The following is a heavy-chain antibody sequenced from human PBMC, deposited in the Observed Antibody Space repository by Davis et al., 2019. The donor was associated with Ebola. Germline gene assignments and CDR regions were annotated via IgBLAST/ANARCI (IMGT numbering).Heavy chain of an antibody. D-gene: IGHD1-1*01. CDR2: IYDSGST. J-gene: IGHJ5*02. V-gene: IGHV4-30-2*01. CDR3: ARQLQPGRWFDP. Sequence: PSETLSLTCAVSGGSISSGGYSWSWIRQPSGKGLEWIGYIYDSGSTYYNPSLKSRVTISVDRSKNQFSLKLSSVTAADTAMYYCARQLQPGRWFDPWGQGTLVTVSS. CDR1: GGSISSGGYS.